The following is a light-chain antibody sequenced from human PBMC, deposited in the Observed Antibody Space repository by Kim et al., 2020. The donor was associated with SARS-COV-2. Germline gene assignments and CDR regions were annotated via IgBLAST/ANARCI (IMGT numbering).Light chain of an antibody. CDR2: DAS. J-gene: IGKJ4*02. CDR1: QSVSSY. V-gene: IGKV3-11*01. CDR3: QQRSNWPR. Sequence: EIVLTQSPATLSLSPGERATLSCRDSQSVSSYLAWYQQKPGQAPRLLIYDASNRATGIPARFSGSGSGTDFTLTISSLEPEDFAVYYCQQRSNWPRFGGGTKVDIK.